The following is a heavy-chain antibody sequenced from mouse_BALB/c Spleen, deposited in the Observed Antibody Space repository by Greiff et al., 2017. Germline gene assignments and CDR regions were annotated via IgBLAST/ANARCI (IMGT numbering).Heavy chain of an antibody. CDR1: GYAFTNYL. V-gene: IGHV1-54*01. D-gene: IGHD1-1*01. CDR2: INPGSGGT. CDR3: ARTYYGYAMDY. Sequence: QVQLQQSGAELVRPGTSVKVSCKASGYAFTNYLIEWVKQRPGQGLEWIGVINPGSGGTNYNEKFKGKATLTADKSSSTAYMQLSSLTSEDSAVYYCARTYYGYAMDYWGQGTSVTVSS. J-gene: IGHJ4*01.